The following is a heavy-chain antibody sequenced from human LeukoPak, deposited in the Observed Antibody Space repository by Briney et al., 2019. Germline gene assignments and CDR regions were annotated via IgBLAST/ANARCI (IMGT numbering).Heavy chain of an antibody. CDR2: IKNDGTER. Sequence: GGSLRLSCAGSGFTFNNFWMSWFRQAPGGRLEWVGNIKNDGTERYYLDSLRGRFTISRDNAKQSVFLQMHSLRAEDTAGYFCVRDYVWGTENPDYWGQGTQVTVSS. V-gene: IGHV3-7*01. CDR3: VRDYVWGTENPDY. CDR1: GFTFNNFW. J-gene: IGHJ4*02. D-gene: IGHD3-16*01.